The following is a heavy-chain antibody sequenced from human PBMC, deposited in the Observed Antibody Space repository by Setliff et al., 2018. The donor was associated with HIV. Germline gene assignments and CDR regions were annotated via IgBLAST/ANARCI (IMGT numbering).Heavy chain of an antibody. D-gene: IGHD4-17*01. Sequence: ASVTVSCKASGYTFTVYYMHWVRQAPGQGLEWMGWIKPDTGGTNYAQKFQGRVTMTRDTSITTAYMELSRLGSDDTAVYYCATDDYGGDSFDNWGQGTLVTVSS. J-gene: IGHJ4*02. CDR2: IKPDTGGT. V-gene: IGHV1-2*02. CDR3: ATDDYGGDSFDN. CDR1: GYTFTVYY.